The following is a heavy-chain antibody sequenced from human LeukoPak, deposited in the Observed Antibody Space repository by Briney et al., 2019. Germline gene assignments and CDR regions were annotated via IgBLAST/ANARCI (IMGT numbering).Heavy chain of an antibody. CDR1: GFTFSSYG. CDR3: AREGPRGNSQFGY. V-gene: IGHV3-33*01. D-gene: IGHD2/OR15-2a*01. J-gene: IGHJ4*02. Sequence: GGSLRLSCAASGFTFSSYGMHWVRQAPGKGLEWVALIWYDGSNKYYTDSVKGRLTISRDNSKNTLYLQMNSLRAEDTAIYYCAREGPRGNSQFGYWGQGTLVTVSS. CDR2: IWYDGSNK.